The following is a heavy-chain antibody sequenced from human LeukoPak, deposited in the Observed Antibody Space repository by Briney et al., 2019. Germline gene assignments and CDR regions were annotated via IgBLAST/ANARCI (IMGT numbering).Heavy chain of an antibody. V-gene: IGHV4-39*01. CDR1: GGSISSSSYY. J-gene: IGHJ6*03. D-gene: IGHD3-3*01. CDR3: ARQYDSYFYYYVDA. CDR2: IYYSGST. Sequence: PSETLSLTCTVSGGSISSSSYYWGWIRQPPGKGLEWIGSIYYSGSTYYNPSLKSRVTISVDTSKNQFFLKLTFVTAADTAIYYCARQYDSYFYYYVDAWGKGTTVTVSS.